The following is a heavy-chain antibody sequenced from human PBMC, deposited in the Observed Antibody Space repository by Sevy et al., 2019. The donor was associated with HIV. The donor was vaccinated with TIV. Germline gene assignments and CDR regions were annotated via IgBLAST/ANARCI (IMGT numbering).Heavy chain of an antibody. J-gene: IGHJ5*02. D-gene: IGHD5-18*01. CDR2: ISGSGGST. Sequence: GGSLRLSCAASGFTFSSYAMSWVRQAPGKGLEWVSAISGSGGSTYYADSVKGRFTTSGDNSKNTLYLQMNSLRAEDTAVYYCAKGGGYSYGYANWFDPWGQGTLVTVSS. CDR3: AKGGGYSYGYANWFDP. V-gene: IGHV3-23*01. CDR1: GFTFSSYA.